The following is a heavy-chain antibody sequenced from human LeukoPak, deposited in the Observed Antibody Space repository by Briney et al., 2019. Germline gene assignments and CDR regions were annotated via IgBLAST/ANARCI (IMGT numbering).Heavy chain of an antibody. J-gene: IGHJ4*02. CDR1: GGSFSGYY. CDR2: INHSGST. CDR3: ARRKAYYGSGFDY. V-gene: IGHV4-34*01. D-gene: IGHD3-10*01. Sequence: SETLSLTCAVYGGSFSGYYWSWIRQPPGKGLEWIGEINHSGSTNYNPSLKSRVTISVDTSKNQFSLKLSSVTAADTAVYYCARRKAYYGSGFDYWGQGTLVTVSS.